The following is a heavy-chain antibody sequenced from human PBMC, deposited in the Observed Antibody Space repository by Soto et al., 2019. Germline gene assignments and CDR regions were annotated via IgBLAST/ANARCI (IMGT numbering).Heavy chain of an antibody. CDR1: GYTFTGYY. CDR2: INPNSGGT. J-gene: IGHJ6*02. Sequence: RASVKVSCKASGYTFTGYYMHWVRQAPGQGLEWMGWINPNSGGTNYAQKFQGRVTMTRDTSISTAYMELSRLRSDDTAVYYCARDDYYGSGSHLYYGMDVWGQGTKVTV. CDR3: ARDDYYGSGSHLYYGMDV. D-gene: IGHD3-10*01. V-gene: IGHV1-2*02.